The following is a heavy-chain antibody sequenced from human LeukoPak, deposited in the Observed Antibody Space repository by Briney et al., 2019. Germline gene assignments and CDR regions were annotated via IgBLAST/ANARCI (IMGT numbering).Heavy chain of an antibody. CDR3: AKGKYYKAPPTGSPIDY. D-gene: IGHD3-10*01. Sequence: GGSLRLSCAASGFTFSSYGMHWVRQAPGKGLEWVAFIRYDGSNKYYADSVKGRFTISRDNSKNTLYLQMNSLRAEDTAVYYCAKGKYYKAPPTGSPIDYWGQGTLVTVSS. CDR2: IRYDGSNK. CDR1: GFTFSSYG. V-gene: IGHV3-30*02. J-gene: IGHJ4*02.